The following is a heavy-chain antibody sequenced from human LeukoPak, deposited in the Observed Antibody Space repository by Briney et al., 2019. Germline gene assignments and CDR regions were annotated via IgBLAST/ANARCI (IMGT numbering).Heavy chain of an antibody. D-gene: IGHD3-3*01. CDR1: GFTFSSYV. V-gene: IGHV3-23*01. J-gene: IGHJ3*02. Sequence: GGSLRLSCAASGFTFSSYVMSWVRQAPGKGLEWVSSISNSGGSTYYADSVKGRFTISRDNSKNTLYLQMNSLRAEDTAVYYCAKDFVRGRFFWSALNAFDIWGQGTMVTVSS. CDR2: ISNSGGST. CDR3: AKDFVRGRFFWSALNAFDI.